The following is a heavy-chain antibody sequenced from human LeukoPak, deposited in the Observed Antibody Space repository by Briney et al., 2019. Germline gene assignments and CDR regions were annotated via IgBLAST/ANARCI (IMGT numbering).Heavy chain of an antibody. J-gene: IGHJ6*02. D-gene: IGHD2-15*01. CDR2: ISSSSSTI. V-gene: IGHV3-48*02. CDR3: ARVGTRYDIVVSMDV. CDR1: GFTFSSYS. Sequence: GGSPRLSCAASGFTFSSYSMNWVRQAPGKGLEWVSYISSSSSTIYYADSVKGRFTISRDNAKNSLYLQMNSLRDEDTAVYYCARVGTRYDIVVSMDVWGQGTTVTVSS.